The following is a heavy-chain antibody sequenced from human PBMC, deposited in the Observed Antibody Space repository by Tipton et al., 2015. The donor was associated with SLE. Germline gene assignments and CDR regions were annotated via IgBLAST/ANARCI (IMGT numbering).Heavy chain of an antibody. CDR3: ARERAGTDWYFDL. V-gene: IGHV4-59*01. CDR1: GGSISSYY. D-gene: IGHD6-19*01. CDR2: IYYSGGT. J-gene: IGHJ2*01. Sequence: TLSLTCTVSGGSISSYYWSWIRQPPGKGLEWIGYIYYSGGTNYNPSLKSRVTISVDTSKNQFSLKLSSVTAADTVVYYCARERAGTDWYFDLWGRGTLVTVSS.